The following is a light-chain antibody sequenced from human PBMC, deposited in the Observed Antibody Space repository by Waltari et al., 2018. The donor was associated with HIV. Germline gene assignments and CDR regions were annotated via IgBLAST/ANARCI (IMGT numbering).Light chain of an antibody. CDR3: CSYAGTWL. J-gene: IGLJ3*02. CDR1: SSAVGDYNY. CDR2: DVT. V-gene: IGLV2-11*01. Sequence: QSALTQPHSVSGSPGQSVTLSCTGTSSAVGDYNYVSWYQRHPGKARKLTISDVTKRPSGVPDRFSGSKSGNTASLTISGLQAEDDAEYYCCSYAGTWLFGGGTKLTVL.